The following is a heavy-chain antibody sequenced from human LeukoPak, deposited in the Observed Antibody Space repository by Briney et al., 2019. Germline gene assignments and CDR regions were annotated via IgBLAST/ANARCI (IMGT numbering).Heavy chain of an antibody. Sequence: GGSLRLSCAASGFTFSSYSMNWVRQAPGKGLEWVSSISSSSSYIYYADSVKGRFTISRDNAKNSLYLQMNSLRAEDTAVYYCARVYRFAGTMVRGAIGYWGQGTLVTVSS. CDR1: GFTFSSYS. D-gene: IGHD3-10*01. CDR3: ARVYRFAGTMVRGAIGY. CDR2: ISSSSSYI. V-gene: IGHV3-21*01. J-gene: IGHJ4*02.